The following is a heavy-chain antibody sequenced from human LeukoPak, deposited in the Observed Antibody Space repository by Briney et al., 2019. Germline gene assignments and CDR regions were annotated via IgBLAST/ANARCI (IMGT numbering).Heavy chain of an antibody. CDR2: ISGSGGST. D-gene: IGHD3-22*01. V-gene: IGHV3-23*01. CDR3: AKDRPPYYDSSGHPSGQFDY. J-gene: IGHJ4*02. Sequence: PGGSLRLSCAASGFTFSSYAMSWVRQAPGKGLEWVSAISGSGGSTYYADSVKGRFTISRDNSKNTLYLQMNSLRAEDTAVYYCAKDRPPYYDSSGHPSGQFDYWGQGTLVTVSS. CDR1: GFTFSSYA.